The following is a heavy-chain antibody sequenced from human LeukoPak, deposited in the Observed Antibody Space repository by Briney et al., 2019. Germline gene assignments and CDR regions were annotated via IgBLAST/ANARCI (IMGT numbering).Heavy chain of an antibody. D-gene: IGHD6-13*01. CDR1: GFTFSSYS. J-gene: IGHJ4*02. CDR2: ISSSSSYI. CDR3: AREPVQLAFDY. Sequence: GGSLRLSCAASGFTFSSYSMNWVRQAPGKGLEWVSSISSSSSYIYYADSVKGRFTISRDNAENSLYLQMNSLRAEDTAVYYCAREPVQLAFDYWGQGTLVTVSS. V-gene: IGHV3-21*01.